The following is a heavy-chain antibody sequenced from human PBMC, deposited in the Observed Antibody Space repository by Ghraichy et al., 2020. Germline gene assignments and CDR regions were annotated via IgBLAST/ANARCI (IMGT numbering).Heavy chain of an antibody. CDR3: AKPLRGNSMDMMFDY. CDR2: IKNDGSST. J-gene: IGHJ4*02. CDR1: GFTFGSYA. D-gene: IGHD1-7*01. V-gene: IGHV3-23*01. Sequence: ESLNISCAASGFTFGSYAMTWVHQAPRKGLEWVSSIKNDGSSTFYADSVKGRFTISRDTSTNTLHLQMNSLRAEDTAVYFCAKPLRGNSMDMMFDYWGQGTLVTVSS.